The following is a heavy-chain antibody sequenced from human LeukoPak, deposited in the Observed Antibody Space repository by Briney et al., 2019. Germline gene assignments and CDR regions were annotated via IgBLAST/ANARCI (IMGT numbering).Heavy chain of an antibody. Sequence: PGESLKISCAGSGFIFSNYWMTWVRQAPGKGLEWVANIKQDGSEKNYVDSVKGRFTISRDNAKNSLYLQMNSLRAEDTAVYYCAGPPQAGPFDYWGQGTLVTVSS. D-gene: IGHD6-19*01. CDR3: AGPPQAGPFDY. J-gene: IGHJ4*02. V-gene: IGHV3-7*01. CDR2: IKQDGSEK. CDR1: GFIFSNYW.